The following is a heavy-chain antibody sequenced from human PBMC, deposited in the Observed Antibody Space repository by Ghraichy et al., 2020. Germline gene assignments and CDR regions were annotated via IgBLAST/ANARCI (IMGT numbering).Heavy chain of an antibody. CDR1: GDNVSSNSAA. Sequence: SQTLSLTCAISGDNVSSNSAAWNWIRPSPSRGLEWLGRTYYRSKWYNDYAVSVKSRITINPDTSKNQFSLQLNSVTPEDTAVYYCARGSLSSSWTYYYGMDVWGQGTTVTVSS. CDR2: TYYRSKWYN. D-gene: IGHD6-13*01. J-gene: IGHJ6*02. CDR3: ARGSLSSSWTYYYGMDV. V-gene: IGHV6-1*01.